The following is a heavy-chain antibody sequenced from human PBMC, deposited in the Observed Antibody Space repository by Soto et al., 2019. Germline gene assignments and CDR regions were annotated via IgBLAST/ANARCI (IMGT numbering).Heavy chain of an antibody. D-gene: IGHD6-13*01. V-gene: IGHV3-21*02. Sequence: EVQLVESGGGLVKPGESLRLSCAASGFTVSSYTMSWVRQAPGKGLEWVSSISSSGNYIYYADSLKGRFTISRDNAKNSLYLQMTGLRAEDTAVYYCVRDRAGQQSFYYFDYWGQGTLVTVSS. CDR2: ISSSGNYI. CDR1: GFTVSSYT. CDR3: VRDRAGQQSFYYFDY. J-gene: IGHJ4*02.